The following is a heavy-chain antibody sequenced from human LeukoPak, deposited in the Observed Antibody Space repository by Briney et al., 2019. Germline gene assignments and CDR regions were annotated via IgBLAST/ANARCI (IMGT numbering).Heavy chain of an antibody. D-gene: IGHD6-19*01. CDR3: AKDDHGGSGWRDYFDQ. J-gene: IGHJ4*02. CDR2: ISGSGGST. V-gene: IGHV3-23*01. CDR1: GFTFSSYA. Sequence: QSGGSLRLSCAASGFTFSSYAMSWVRQAPGKGLEWVSAISGSGGSTYYADSVKGRFTISRDNSKNTLYLQMNSLRAEDTAVYYCAKDDHGGSGWRDYFDQWGQGTLVTVSS.